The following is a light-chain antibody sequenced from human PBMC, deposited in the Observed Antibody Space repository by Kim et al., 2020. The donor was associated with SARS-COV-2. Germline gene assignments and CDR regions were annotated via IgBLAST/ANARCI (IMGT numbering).Light chain of an antibody. V-gene: IGLV1-44*01. J-gene: IGLJ3*02. Sequence: QRVTIACSGSTSNIGSYTVNWYQHLPGTAPKLLIYTNDQRPSGVPDRFSGSKSGTSASLAISGLQSEDEADYFCATWDGSLNGWVFGGGTQLTVL. CDR1: TSNIGSYT. CDR3: ATWDGSLNGWV. CDR2: TND.